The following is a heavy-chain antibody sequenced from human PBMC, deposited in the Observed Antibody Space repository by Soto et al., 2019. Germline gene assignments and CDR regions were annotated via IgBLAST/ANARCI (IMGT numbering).Heavy chain of an antibody. Sequence: QVQLVESGGGVVQPGWSLRLSCAASGFTFSSYGMHWVRQAPGKGLEWVAVISYDGSNKYYADSVKGRFTISRDNSKNTLYLQMNSLRAEDTAVYYCAKTDRRYDYGDYWGQGTLVTVSS. CDR1: GFTFSSYG. CDR3: AKTDRRYDYGDY. D-gene: IGHD1-20*01. J-gene: IGHJ4*02. V-gene: IGHV3-30*18. CDR2: ISYDGSNK.